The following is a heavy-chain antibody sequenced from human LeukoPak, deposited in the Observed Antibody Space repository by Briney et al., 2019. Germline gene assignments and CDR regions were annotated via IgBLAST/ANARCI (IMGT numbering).Heavy chain of an antibody. CDR2: IKSKTDGGTT. V-gene: IGHV3-15*01. CDR1: GFTFSNAW. D-gene: IGHD3-16*01. CDR3: TTEGYGGDIDY. J-gene: IGHJ4*02. Sequence: GGSLRLSCAACGFTFSNAWMSWVRQAPGKGLEWVGRIKSKTDGGTTDYVAPVKGRFTISRDDSKNTLYLQMNSLKTEDTAVYYCTTEGYGGDIDYWGQGTLVTVSS.